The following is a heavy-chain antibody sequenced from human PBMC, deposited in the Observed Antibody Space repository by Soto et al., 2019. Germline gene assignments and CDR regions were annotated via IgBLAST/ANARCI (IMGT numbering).Heavy chain of an antibody. CDR3: ARASLRGMVVAAIDY. CDR1: GDTFSSYA. V-gene: IGHV1-69*01. J-gene: IGHJ4*02. CDR2: IIPIFGTA. Sequence: QVQLVQSGAEVKKPGSSVKVSCKASGDTFSSYAISWVRQAPGQGLEWMGGIIPIFGTANYAQKFQGRVTITADESTSTAYMELSSLRSEDTAVYYCARASLRGMVVAAIDYWGQGTLVTVSS. D-gene: IGHD2-15*01.